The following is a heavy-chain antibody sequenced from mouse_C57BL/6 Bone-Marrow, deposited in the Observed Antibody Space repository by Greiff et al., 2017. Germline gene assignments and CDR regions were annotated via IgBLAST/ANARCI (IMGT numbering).Heavy chain of an antibody. Sequence: EVKLVESGGGLVQPGGSLRLSCATSGFTFSDFYMEWVRQPPGKRLEWIAASRNKSNDYTTEYSASVKGRFIVSRDTSQSILYLQMNALRAEDTAIYYCARDYYGSSYWYFHVWGAGTTVTVSS. V-gene: IGHV7-1*02. CDR1: GFTFSDFY. J-gene: IGHJ1*01. CDR3: ARDYYGSSYWYFHV. D-gene: IGHD1-1*01. CDR2: SRNKSNDYTT.